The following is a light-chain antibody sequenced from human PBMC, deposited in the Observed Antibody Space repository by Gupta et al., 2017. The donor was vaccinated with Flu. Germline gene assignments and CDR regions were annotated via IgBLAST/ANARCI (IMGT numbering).Light chain of an antibody. Sequence: PSTLSASVGDRVTITCRASQSSSSWLAWYQQKPGKAPKLLIYKVSSLESGGPSRFSGSGSGRECTLPISTLQPEDFATYYCYQYKNYSPGLFTFGHGTKVDIK. V-gene: IGKV1-5*03. CDR2: KVS. J-gene: IGKJ3*01. CDR3: YQYKNYSPGLFT. CDR1: QSSSSW.